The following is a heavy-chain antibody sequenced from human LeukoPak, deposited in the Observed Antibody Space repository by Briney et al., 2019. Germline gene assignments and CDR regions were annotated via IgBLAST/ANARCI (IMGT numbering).Heavy chain of an antibody. CDR1: GYTFTDYY. CDR3: ARVVWFGDFMELEFDY. V-gene: IGHV1-2*02. Sequence: GASVKVSCKASGYTFTDYYMHWVRQAPGQGLEWMGWINSNSGGTSYAQKFQGRVTMTRDTSISTAYMELRRLRSDDTAVYYCARVVWFGDFMELEFDYWGQGTLVTVSS. J-gene: IGHJ4*02. CDR2: INSNSGGT. D-gene: IGHD3-10*01.